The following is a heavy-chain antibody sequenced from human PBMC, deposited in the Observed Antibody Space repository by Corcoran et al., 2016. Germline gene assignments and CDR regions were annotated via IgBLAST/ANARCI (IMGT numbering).Heavy chain of an antibody. J-gene: IGHJ6*02. V-gene: IGHV4-34*01. CDR3: ARVEYSSGYYYYYGMDV. CDR2: INHSGST. Sequence: QVQLQQWGAGLLKPSETLSLTCAVYGGSFSGYYWSWIRQPPGKGLEWIGEINHSGSTNYNPSLKSRVTISVDTSKNQFSLKLSSVTAADTAVYYCARVEYSSGYYYYYGMDVWGQGTTVTVSS. CDR1: GGSFSGYY. D-gene: IGHD4-4*01.